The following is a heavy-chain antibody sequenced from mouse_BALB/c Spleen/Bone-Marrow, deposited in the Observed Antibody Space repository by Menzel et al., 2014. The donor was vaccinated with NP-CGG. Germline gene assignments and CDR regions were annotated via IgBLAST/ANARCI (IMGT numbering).Heavy chain of an antibody. CDR2: ISNGGGST. D-gene: IGHD2-4*01. CDR3: ARHNYDETWFAY. V-gene: IGHV5-12*02. CDR1: GFTFSDYY. J-gene: IGHJ3*01. Sequence: EVKVVESGGGLVQPGGSLKLSCATSGFTFSDYYMYWVRQTPEKRLEWVAYISNGGGSTYYPDTVKGRFTISRDNAKNTLYLQMRRLKSEDTDMYYCARHNYDETWFAYWSQGTLVPVSA.